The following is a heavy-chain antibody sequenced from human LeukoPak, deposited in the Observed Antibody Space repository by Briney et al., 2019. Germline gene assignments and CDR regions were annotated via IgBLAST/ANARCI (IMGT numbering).Heavy chain of an antibody. CDR3: ARGDYSNYVTYYYYYGMDV. CDR1: GGSVRSDNYY. D-gene: IGHD4-11*01. Sequence: PSETLSLTCIVSGGSVRSDNYYWSWIRQPPGKGLEWIGEINHSGSTNYNPSLKSRVTISVDTSKNQFSLKLSSVTAADTAVYYCARGDYSNYVTYYYYYGMDVWGQGTTVTVSS. CDR2: INHSGST. V-gene: IGHV4-34*01. J-gene: IGHJ6*02.